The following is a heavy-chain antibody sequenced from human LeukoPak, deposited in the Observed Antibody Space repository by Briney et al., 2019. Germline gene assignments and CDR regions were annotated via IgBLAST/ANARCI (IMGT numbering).Heavy chain of an antibody. V-gene: IGHV4-61*02. CDR3: ARGRGYSGYDFGY. J-gene: IGHJ4*02. Sequence: PSQTLSLTCTVSGGSVSSGNYYWSWIRQPAGKGLEWIGRIYTSGTTNYNPSLKSRVTISVDTSKNQFSLKLSSVTAADTAVYYCARGRGYSGYDFGYWGQGTLVTVSS. D-gene: IGHD5-12*01. CDR1: GGSVSSGNYY. CDR2: IYTSGTT.